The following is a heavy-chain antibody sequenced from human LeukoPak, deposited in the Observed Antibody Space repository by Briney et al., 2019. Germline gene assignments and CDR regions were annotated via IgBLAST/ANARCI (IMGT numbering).Heavy chain of an antibody. J-gene: IGHJ1*01. V-gene: IGHV4-39*01. D-gene: IGHD3-22*01. Sequence: PSETLSLTCSVSGDSISRSDSYWDWIRQPPGKGLEWIGTIYYSGRTYYSPSLNSRVTMSVDTSSNQFSPNLRSVTAADTAVYYCARRRYYDGSGYLEWGQGTLLSVSS. CDR1: GDSISRSDSY. CDR3: ARRRYYDGSGYLE. CDR2: IYYSGRT.